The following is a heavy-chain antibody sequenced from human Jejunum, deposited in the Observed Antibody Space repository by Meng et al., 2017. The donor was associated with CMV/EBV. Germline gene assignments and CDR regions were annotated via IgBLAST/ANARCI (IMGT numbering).Heavy chain of an antibody. D-gene: IGHD1-20*01. CDR1: GGTLSSYV. CDR2: IIPIIGRP. J-gene: IGHJ5*01. V-gene: IGHV1-69*04. CDR3: ASDITGNTYAYDS. Sequence: ASGGTLSSYVISWVRQAPGQGIEWMGRIIPIIGRPHHAQRFQDRVSITADKATSTVYMELKTLTSEDTAVYFCASDITGNTYAYDSWGQGTLVTVSS.